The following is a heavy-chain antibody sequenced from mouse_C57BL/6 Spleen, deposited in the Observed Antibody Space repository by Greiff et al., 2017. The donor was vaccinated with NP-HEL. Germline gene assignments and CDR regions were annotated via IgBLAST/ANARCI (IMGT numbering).Heavy chain of an antibody. CDR2: IDPETGGT. CDR3: NRYDGYYVGNY. CDR1: GYTFTDYE. V-gene: IGHV1-15*01. D-gene: IGHD2-3*01. J-gene: IGHJ2*01. Sequence: QVQLQQSGAELVRPGASVTLSCKASGYTFTDYEMHWVKQTPVHGLEWIGAIDPETGGTAYNQKFKGKAILTADKSSSTAYMELRSLTSEDSAVYYCNRYDGYYVGNYWGQGTTLTVSS.